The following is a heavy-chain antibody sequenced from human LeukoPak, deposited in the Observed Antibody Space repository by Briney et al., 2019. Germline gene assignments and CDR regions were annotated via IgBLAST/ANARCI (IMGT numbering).Heavy chain of an antibody. CDR3: ARIRESGYEYYYYYMDV. D-gene: IGHD5-12*01. CDR2: IYYSGTT. CDR1: GDSVNSKSYY. V-gene: IGHV4-39*07. J-gene: IGHJ6*03. Sequence: SETLSLTCTVSGDSVNSKSYYWGWIRQPPGKGLEWIGWIYYSGTTYYNPSLKSRVTISIDMSTNQFSLKLTSVTAADTAVYYCARIRESGYEYYYYYMDVWGKGTTVTVSS.